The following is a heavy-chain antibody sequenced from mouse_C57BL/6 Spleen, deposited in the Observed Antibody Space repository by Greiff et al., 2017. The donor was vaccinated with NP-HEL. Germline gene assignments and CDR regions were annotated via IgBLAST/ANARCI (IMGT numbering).Heavy chain of an antibody. CDR1: GFTFSDYG. Sequence: VQLKESGGGLVKPGGSLKLSCAASGFTFSDYGMHWVRQAPEKGLEWVAYISSGSSTIYYADTVKGRFTISRDNAKNTLFLQMTRLRSEDTAMYYCARRDYFDYWGQGTTLTVSS. J-gene: IGHJ2*01. V-gene: IGHV5-17*01. CDR2: ISSGSSTI. CDR3: ARRDYFDY.